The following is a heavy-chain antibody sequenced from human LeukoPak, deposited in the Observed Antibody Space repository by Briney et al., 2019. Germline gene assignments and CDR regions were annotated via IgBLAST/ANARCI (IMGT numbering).Heavy chain of an antibody. CDR2: IYYSGST. Sequence: SETLSLTCTVSGGSISSYYWSWIRQPPGKGLEWIGYIYYSGSTNYNPSLKRRVTISVDTSKNQFSLKLSSVTAADTAVYYCAATYYYGSGSYRFHYYGMDVWGQGTTVTVSS. CDR3: AATYYYGSGSYRFHYYGMDV. J-gene: IGHJ6*02. V-gene: IGHV4-59*08. D-gene: IGHD3-10*01. CDR1: GGSISSYY.